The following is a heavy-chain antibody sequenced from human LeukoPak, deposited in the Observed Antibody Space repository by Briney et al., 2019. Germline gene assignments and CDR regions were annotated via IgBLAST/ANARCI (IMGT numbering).Heavy chain of an antibody. Sequence: GGALRLSCAASGFMFSRHWMGDTRQAPGKGLEWVATIKKDGGQYYFASVKGRFIISRDNVKNSLDLQMNNLRAEDTAVYSCARGPDYGDRLDYFDYWGQGTLVTVSS. CDR3: ARGPDYGDRLDYFDY. D-gene: IGHD4-17*01. CDR2: IKKDGGQ. CDR1: GFMFSRHW. V-gene: IGHV3-7*01. J-gene: IGHJ4*02.